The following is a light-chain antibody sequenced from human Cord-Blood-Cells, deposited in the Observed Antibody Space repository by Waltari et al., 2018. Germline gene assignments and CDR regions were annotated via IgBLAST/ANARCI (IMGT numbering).Light chain of an antibody. CDR1: QSISSY. V-gene: IGKV1-39*01. CDR3: QQSYSTPRVT. CDR2: AAS. J-gene: IGKJ3*01. Sequence: DIQMTQSPSSLSASVGDRVTITCRASQSISSYLNWYQQKPGKAPKLLIYAASSLQSGVPSSVSGSGSETDFTLTISSLQPKDFATYYNQQSYSTPRVTFGPGTKVDIK.